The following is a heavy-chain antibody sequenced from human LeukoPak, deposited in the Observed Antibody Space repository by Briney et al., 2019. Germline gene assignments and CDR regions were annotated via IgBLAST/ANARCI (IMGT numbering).Heavy chain of an antibody. CDR2: ISAYNGNT. CDR1: GYTFTSYG. J-gene: IGHJ4*02. Sequence: SVKVSCKASGYTFTSYGISWVRQAPGQGLEWMGWISAYNGNTNYAQKLQGRVTMTTDTSTSTAYMELRSLRSDDTAVYYCAGAGGYCGRISCPYYFDYWGQGSLVAVSS. V-gene: IGHV1-18*01. D-gene: IGHD2-15*01. CDR3: AGAGGYCGRISCPYYFDY.